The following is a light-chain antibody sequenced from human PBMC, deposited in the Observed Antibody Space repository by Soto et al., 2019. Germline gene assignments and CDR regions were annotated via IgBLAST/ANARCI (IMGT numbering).Light chain of an antibody. J-gene: IGLJ2*01. Sequence: QSVLTQPPSASGTPGQRVTISCSGSRSNIGTNTVNWYQHLPGTAPQLLIYSDNQRPSEVPDRFSGSKSGTSASLAISGLQSEDEADYYCAAWDDSLNGLVVFGGGTKVTVL. CDR3: AAWDDSLNGLVV. CDR1: RSNIGTNT. CDR2: SDN. V-gene: IGLV1-44*01.